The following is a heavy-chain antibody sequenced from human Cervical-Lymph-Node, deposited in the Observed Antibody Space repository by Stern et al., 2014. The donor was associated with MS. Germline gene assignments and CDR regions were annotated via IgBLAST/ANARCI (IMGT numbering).Heavy chain of an antibody. V-gene: IGHV1-46*03. CDR1: GYTFTNYY. J-gene: IGHJ4*02. D-gene: IGHD2-8*01. CDR2: INPTTGRT. CDR3: ARAQDYSNVVANY. Sequence: MQLVESGAEVKKPGASMRISCKASGYTFTNYYVHWVRQAPGQRLAWMGIINPTTGRTSYAQRFQGRVTMTRDTSTNTAYMELSSLGPEDTAVYFCARAQDYSNVVANYWGQGTLVTVSS.